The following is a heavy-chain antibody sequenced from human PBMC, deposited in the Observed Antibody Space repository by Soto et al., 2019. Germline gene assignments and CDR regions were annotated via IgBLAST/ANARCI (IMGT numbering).Heavy chain of an antibody. V-gene: IGHV3-11*01. J-gene: IGHJ5*02. CDR2: ISSSVITK. CDR1: GFTFSDYY. CDR3: VILSKYTSGWYVLYYPDA. Sequence: GGSLRLSWASSGFTFSDYYMAWIRHAPGERLERVSYISSSVITKSSADSLEGRFTFYRDNAKESLYLQRNSLRGEDPAVYYCVILSKYTSGWYVLYYPDAWGQGTLVTVSS. D-gene: IGHD6-19*01.